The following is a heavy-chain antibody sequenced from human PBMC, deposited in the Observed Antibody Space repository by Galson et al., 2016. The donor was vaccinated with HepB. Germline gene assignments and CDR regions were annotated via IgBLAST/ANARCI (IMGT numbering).Heavy chain of an antibody. J-gene: IGHJ4*02. CDR2: IKEDGSEK. CDR1: GFSLGGLW. V-gene: IGHV3-7*03. Sequence: SLRLSCAASGFSLGGLWMNWVRQAPGKGLEWVAIIKEDGSEKYYVDSVKGRFTISRDNVENSLSLEMSRLRVEDTAVYYCARGAGFLIDYWGQGTPVTVSS. D-gene: IGHD3-3*01. CDR3: ARGAGFLIDY.